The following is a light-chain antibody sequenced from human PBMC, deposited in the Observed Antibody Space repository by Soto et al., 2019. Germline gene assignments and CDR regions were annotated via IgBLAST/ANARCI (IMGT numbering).Light chain of an antibody. CDR3: QQYNRWLT. Sequence: EMVVTQSPVTLSVSPGETATLSCRASQNVFNNLAWYQVKPGQAPRLLIYGASTRATGIPVRFSGSGSGTDFTLTINSLQSEDFAVYYCQQYNRWLTFGGGTRVEIK. CDR1: QNVFNN. CDR2: GAS. J-gene: IGKJ4*01. V-gene: IGKV3-15*01.